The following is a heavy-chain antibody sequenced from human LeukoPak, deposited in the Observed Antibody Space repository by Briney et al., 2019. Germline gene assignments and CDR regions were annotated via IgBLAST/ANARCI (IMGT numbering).Heavy chain of an antibody. CDR2: INPSGGST. CDR3: ARGGPYYDFWSGYYWDNGWFDP. V-gene: IGHV1-46*01. D-gene: IGHD3-3*01. Sequence: ASVKVSCKASGYTFTSYYMHWVRQAPGQGLEWMGIINPSGGSTSYAQKFQGRVTMTRDMSTSTVYMELSSPRSEDTAVYYCARGGPYYDFWSGYYWDNGWFDPWGQGTLVTVSS. CDR1: GYTFTSYY. J-gene: IGHJ5*02.